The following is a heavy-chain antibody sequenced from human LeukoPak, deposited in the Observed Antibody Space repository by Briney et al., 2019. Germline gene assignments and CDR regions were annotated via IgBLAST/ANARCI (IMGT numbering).Heavy chain of an antibody. Sequence: GASVKVSCKASGYTFTDYYMHWVRQAPGQGLEWMGRINPNSGGTKYAQKFQGRVTMTRDTSISTAYMELNRLTSDDTAVYYCAKCGDLIAASYNWFDPWGPGTLVTVSS. J-gene: IGHJ5*02. D-gene: IGHD2-21*01. V-gene: IGHV1-2*06. CDR1: GYTFTDYY. CDR3: AKCGDLIAASYNWFDP. CDR2: INPNSGGT.